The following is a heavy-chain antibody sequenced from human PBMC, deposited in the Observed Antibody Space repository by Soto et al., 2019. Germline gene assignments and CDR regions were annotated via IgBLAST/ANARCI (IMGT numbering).Heavy chain of an antibody. CDR2: ISSSGSTI. D-gene: IGHD2-2*02. Sequence: TFTSYEMNWVRQAPGKGLEWVSFISSSGSTIDYADSVKGRFTISRDNAKNSLYLQMNSLRAEDTAVYYCARSWGVYCSSTSCYSPWFDPWGQGTLVTVSS. CDR1: TFTSYE. V-gene: IGHV3-48*03. CDR3: ARSWGVYCSSTSCYSPWFDP. J-gene: IGHJ5*02.